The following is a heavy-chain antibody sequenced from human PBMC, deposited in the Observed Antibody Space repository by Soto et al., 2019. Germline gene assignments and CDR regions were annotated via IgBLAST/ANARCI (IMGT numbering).Heavy chain of an antibody. D-gene: IGHD4-17*01. CDR2: IIPIFGTA. Sequence: QVQLVQSGAEVKKPGSSVKVSCKASGGTFSSYAISWVRQAPGQGLEWMGGIIPIFGTANYAQKFQGRVTITADESTSTAYLELSRLRSEDTAVYYCARAGRMTTVPYYYGMDVWGQGTTVTVSS. CDR3: ARAGRMTTVPYYYGMDV. J-gene: IGHJ6*02. CDR1: GGTFSSYA. V-gene: IGHV1-69*12.